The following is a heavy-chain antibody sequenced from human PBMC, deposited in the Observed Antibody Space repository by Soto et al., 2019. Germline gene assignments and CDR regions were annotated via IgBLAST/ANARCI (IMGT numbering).Heavy chain of an antibody. CDR1: GFTFTSFA. Sequence: PEGSLRLSCSASGFTFTSFAIHWVRQAPGKGPEWVAVISENGVNKYSAESVRGRFVISRDNSKNTVELEMNSLRPEDTAIYFCARRLTKTVSALGYWGQGTLVTVS. J-gene: IGHJ4*02. CDR3: ARRLTKTVSALGY. D-gene: IGHD2-8*01. CDR2: ISENGVNK. V-gene: IGHV3-30*09.